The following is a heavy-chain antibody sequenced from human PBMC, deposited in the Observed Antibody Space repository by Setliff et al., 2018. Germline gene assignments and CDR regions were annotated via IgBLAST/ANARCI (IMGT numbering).Heavy chain of an antibody. CDR3: ARDTSGRDAFDI. Sequence: GGSLRLSCAASGFTFSTYRMHWVRQAPGKGLEWVSGISGGGSRTYYADSVKGRFTISRDTSQNTLYLQMNSLRAEDTAVYYCARDTSGRDAFDIWGQGTMVTVSS. CDR2: ISGGGSRT. J-gene: IGHJ3*02. D-gene: IGHD3-10*01. CDR1: GFTFSTYR. V-gene: IGHV3-23*01.